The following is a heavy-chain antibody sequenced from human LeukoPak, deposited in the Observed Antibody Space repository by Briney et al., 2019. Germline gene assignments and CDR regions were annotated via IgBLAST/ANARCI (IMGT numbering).Heavy chain of an antibody. Sequence: ASVKVSCKASGYTFTGYYMHWVRQAPGQGLEWMGWINPNSGGTNYAQKFQVRGTMTRDTSISTSYMELSRLRSDDTAVYYCARGDYGSESHYSPNSYHMDVWGKGTTVTVSS. D-gene: IGHD3-10*01. CDR3: ARGDYGSESHYSPNSYHMDV. CDR1: GYTFTGYY. CDR2: INPNSGGT. V-gene: IGHV1-2*02. J-gene: IGHJ6*03.